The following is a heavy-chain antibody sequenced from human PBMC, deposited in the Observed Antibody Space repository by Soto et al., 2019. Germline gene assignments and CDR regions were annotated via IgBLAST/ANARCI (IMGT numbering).Heavy chain of an antibody. CDR2: ISSSGSTI. D-gene: IGHD6-19*01. CDR3: AIEPRYSSGWYNYYGVDV. J-gene: IGHJ6*02. Sequence: GGSLRLSCAASGFSISDNYMTWVRQAPGKGLEWVSYISSSGSTIYYADSVKGRFTISRDNAKNSLYLQMNSLRAEDTAVYYCAIEPRYSSGWYNYYGVDVWGQGTTVTVSS. V-gene: IGHV3-11*01. CDR1: GFSISDNY.